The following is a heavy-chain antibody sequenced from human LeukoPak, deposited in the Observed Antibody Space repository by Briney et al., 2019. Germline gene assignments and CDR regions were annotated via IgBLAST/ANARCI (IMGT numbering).Heavy chain of an antibody. D-gene: IGHD3-9*01. CDR1: GYTFTSNA. Sequence: ASVKVSCKASGYTFTSNALGWVRQAPGQGLEWMGWINTNTGNPTYAQGFTGRFVFSLDTSVSTAYLQISSLKAEDTAVYYCARDFDWLLSPGGYTFDIWGQGTMVTVSS. CDR2: INTNTGNP. CDR3: ARDFDWLLSPGGYTFDI. V-gene: IGHV7-4-1*02. J-gene: IGHJ3*02.